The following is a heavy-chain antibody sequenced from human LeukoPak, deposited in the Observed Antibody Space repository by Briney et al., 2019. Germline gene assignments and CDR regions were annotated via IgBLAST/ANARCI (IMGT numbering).Heavy chain of an antibody. CDR2: ISGSGGST. D-gene: IGHD3-10*01. V-gene: IGHV3-23*01. Sequence: GGSLRLSCAASGFTFSSYAVSWVRQAPGKGLEWVSAISGSGGSTYYADSVKGRFTISRDNSKNTLYLQMNSLRAEDTAVYYCAKDLGFGGYAFDIWGQGTMVTVSS. CDR1: GFTFSSYA. CDR3: AKDLGFGGYAFDI. J-gene: IGHJ3*02.